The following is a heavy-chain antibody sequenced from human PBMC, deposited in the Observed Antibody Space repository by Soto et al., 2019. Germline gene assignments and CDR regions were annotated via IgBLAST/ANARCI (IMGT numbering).Heavy chain of an antibody. CDR1: GLTFSLYG. Sequence: PGGSLRLSCAVSGLTFSLYGMHWVRQAPGKGLELVAFISDEGRNKYYADSVRGRFTISRDNSKNTLSLQLDSMRPEDTAVYYCAKGRDSTLLRWQYFDNWGQGTQVTVSS. V-gene: IGHV3-30*18. J-gene: IGHJ4*02. CDR3: AKGRDSTLLRWQYFDN. CDR2: ISDEGRNK. D-gene: IGHD2-15*01.